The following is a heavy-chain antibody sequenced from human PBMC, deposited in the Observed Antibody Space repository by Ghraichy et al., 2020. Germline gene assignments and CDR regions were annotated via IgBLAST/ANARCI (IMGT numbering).Heavy chain of an antibody. CDR3: ARQLSSLTMSPTSHYYMDV. D-gene: IGHD2-15*01. CDR1: EYTFTSYY. CDR2: INPSGGST. Sequence: ASVKVSCKASEYTFTSYYMHWVRQAPGQGLEWMGIINPSGGSTSYAQKFQGRVTMTRDTSTSTVYMELSSLRSEDTAVYYCARQLSSLTMSPTSHYYMDVWGKGTTVTVSS. J-gene: IGHJ6*03. V-gene: IGHV1-46*01.